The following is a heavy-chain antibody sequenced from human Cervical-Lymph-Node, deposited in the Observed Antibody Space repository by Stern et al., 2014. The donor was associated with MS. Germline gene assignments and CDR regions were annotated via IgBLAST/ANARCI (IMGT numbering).Heavy chain of an antibody. V-gene: IGHV3-30*04. CDR2: ISYDGRDR. Sequence: QVQLLQSGGGVVQPGRSLRLSCAASGFVFRRYALHWVRQAPGKGLEWVALISYDGRDRYYTDSVEGRFTVSRDNSNNTVDLEMNSLRLEDTAVYYCAKGGSGSYLDWGQGSLVTVSS. J-gene: IGHJ4*02. D-gene: IGHD1-26*01. CDR3: AKGGSGSYLD. CDR1: GFVFRRYA.